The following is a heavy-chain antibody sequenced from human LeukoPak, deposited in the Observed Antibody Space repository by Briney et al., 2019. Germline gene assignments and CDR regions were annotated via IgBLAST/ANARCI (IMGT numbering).Heavy chain of an antibody. CDR1: GYTFTTFG. D-gene: IGHD6-6*01. V-gene: IGHV1-8*02. Sequence: ASVKVSRKGSGYTFTTFGSNYGWGATGQGLEWMGWMNPNSGNTGYGQSFQGRITMTRDISIGTAYMELRNLRSEDTAIYYCTSEALGRPDNWGQGTLVTVSA. CDR3: TSEALGRPDN. J-gene: IGHJ4*02. CDR2: MNPNSGNT.